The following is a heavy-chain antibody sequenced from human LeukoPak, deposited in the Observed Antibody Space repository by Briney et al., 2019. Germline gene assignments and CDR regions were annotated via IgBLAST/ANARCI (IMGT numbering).Heavy chain of an antibody. CDR2: ISDYNGNT. Sequence: ASVKVSCKASGYTFTSYGIIWVRQAPGQGLEWMGWISDYNGNTNYAQKLQGRVTMTTDTSTSTAYMELRSLRSDDTAVYYCARDSGVQLERQAYFDYWGQGTLVTVSS. V-gene: IGHV1-18*01. J-gene: IGHJ4*02. D-gene: IGHD1-1*01. CDR3: ARDSGVQLERQAYFDY. CDR1: GYTFTSYG.